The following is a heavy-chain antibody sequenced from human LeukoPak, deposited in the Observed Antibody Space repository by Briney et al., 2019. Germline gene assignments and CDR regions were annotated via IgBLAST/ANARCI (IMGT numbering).Heavy chain of an antibody. Sequence: GESLKISCKGSGYSFTSYWIGWVRQMPGKGLEWMGVIYPGDSDTRYSPSFQGQVTISADKSISTAYLQWSGLKASDTAMYYCARQYCSSTSCYTSADYWGQGTLVTVSS. J-gene: IGHJ4*02. D-gene: IGHD2-2*02. CDR2: IYPGDSDT. CDR1: GYSFTSYW. CDR3: ARQYCSSTSCYTSADY. V-gene: IGHV5-51*01.